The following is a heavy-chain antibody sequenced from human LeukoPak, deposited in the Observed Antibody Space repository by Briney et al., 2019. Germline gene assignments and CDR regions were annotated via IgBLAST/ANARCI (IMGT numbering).Heavy chain of an antibody. CDR2: INPNSGGT. V-gene: IGHV1-2*02. Sequence: ASVKVSCKACGYTFTGYYMHWVRQAPGQGLEWMGWINPNSGGTNHAQKFQRRVTMPSVTSISTAYMELSRLRSDDTAVYYCAKDRPLDADDYYGFYFFDYWGQGTLVTVSS. D-gene: IGHD3-10*01. CDR1: GYTFTGYY. J-gene: IGHJ4*02. CDR3: AKDRPLDADDYYGFYFFDY.